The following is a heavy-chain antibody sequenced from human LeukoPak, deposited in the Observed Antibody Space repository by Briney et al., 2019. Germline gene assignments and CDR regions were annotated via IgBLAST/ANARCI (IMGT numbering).Heavy chain of an antibody. CDR1: GFTFSSYS. CDR2: IKQDGSEK. J-gene: IGHJ3*02. CDR3: GRDWGVDIVATILVFHI. D-gene: IGHD5-12*01. Sequence: GGTLRLSCAASGFTFSSYSMNWVRQAPGKGLEWVGNIKQDGSEKYYAASVKGRFTISKDNTNNSPYLQMNSPRAEEPTVYCMGRDWGVDIVATILVFHIWGEGAMVTVSS. V-gene: IGHV3-7*01.